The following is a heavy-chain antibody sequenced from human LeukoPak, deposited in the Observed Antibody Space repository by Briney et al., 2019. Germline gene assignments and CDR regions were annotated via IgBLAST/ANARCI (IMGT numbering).Heavy chain of an antibody. CDR1: GITFDDYA. Sequence: GGSLRLSCAASGITFDDYAMHWVRQAPGKGLEWVSGISWNSGSIGYADFVKGRFTISRDNAKNSLYLEMNSLRAEDTALYYCAKDRVGACNGYDGGGYFDYWGQGTLVTVSS. J-gene: IGHJ4*02. CDR3: AKDRVGACNGYDGGGYFDY. V-gene: IGHV3-9*01. D-gene: IGHD5-12*01. CDR2: ISWNSGSI.